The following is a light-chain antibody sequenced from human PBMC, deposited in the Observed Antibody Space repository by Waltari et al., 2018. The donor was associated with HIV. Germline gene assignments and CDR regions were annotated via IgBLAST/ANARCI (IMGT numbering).Light chain of an antibody. CDR3: SSYTSSNTPVV. V-gene: IGLV2-14*01. CDR2: EGS. CDR1: NSDISGYNY. Sequence: QSALTQPASVSGSPGQSITISCTGTNSDISGYNYVSWYHQHPGKAPKLRIYEGSNRPSGVSKRFSGSKSGNTASLTISGLQAEDEADYYCSSYTSSNTPVVFGGGTKLTVL. J-gene: IGLJ2*01.